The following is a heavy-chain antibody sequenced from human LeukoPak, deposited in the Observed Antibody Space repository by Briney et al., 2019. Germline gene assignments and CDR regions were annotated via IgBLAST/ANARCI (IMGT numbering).Heavy chain of an antibody. CDR3: ARHQLRAHFQH. CDR1: GGSFSDYL. D-gene: IGHD5-24*01. Sequence: SETLSLTCDVYGGSFSDYLWNWIRQPPGKGLEWIGEINHSGSTNYNPSLKSRVTISVDTSTNQFSLKLSSVTAADTAVYYCARHQLRAHFQHWGQGTLVTVSS. V-gene: IGHV4-34*01. CDR2: INHSGST. J-gene: IGHJ1*01.